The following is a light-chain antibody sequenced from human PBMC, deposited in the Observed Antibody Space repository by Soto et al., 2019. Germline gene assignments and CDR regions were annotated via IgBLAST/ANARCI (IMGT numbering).Light chain of an antibody. CDR2: GVT. CDR1: SSDVGGYDR. J-gene: IGLJ2*01. V-gene: IGLV2-8*01. CDR3: ASYGGRDDMI. Sequence: QSVLTQPPSASGSPGQSVTISCTGTSSDVGGYDRVSWFQQHPGKAPKLIIYGVTDRSSGVPYRFSGSKSGNTASLTVSGLQAEDEADYYCASYGGRDDMIFGGGTKLTVL.